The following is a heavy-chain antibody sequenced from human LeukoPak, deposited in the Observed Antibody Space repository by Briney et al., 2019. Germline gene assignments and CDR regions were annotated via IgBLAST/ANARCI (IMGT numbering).Heavy chain of an antibody. J-gene: IGHJ4*02. CDR3: AHRGPIGAAVFDY. Sequence: SGPTLVKPTQTLTLTCTFSGFSLSTNGVGVAWIRQPPGKAPEWLALIYWDDDKRYIPSLKRRLTITKDTSKIQVVLTMTNMDPVDTATYYCAHRGPIGAAVFDYWGQGTLVTVSS. CDR1: GFSLSTNGVG. V-gene: IGHV2-5*02. D-gene: IGHD6-13*01. CDR2: IYWDDDK.